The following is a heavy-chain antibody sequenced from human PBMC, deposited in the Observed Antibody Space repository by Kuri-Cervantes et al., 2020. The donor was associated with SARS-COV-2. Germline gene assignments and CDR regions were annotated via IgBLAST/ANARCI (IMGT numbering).Heavy chain of an antibody. CDR2: INWNGGST. J-gene: IGHJ3*02. D-gene: IGHD2-2*01. CDR3: ARDRPTRVVLGNAFDI. CDR1: GFTFDDYA. V-gene: IGHV3-20*04. Sequence: GESLKISCAASGFTFDDYAMHWVRQAPGKGLEWVSGINWNGGSTGYADSVKGRFTISRDNAKNSLYLQMNSLRAEDTAVYYCARDRPTRVVLGNAFDIWGQGTMVTVSS.